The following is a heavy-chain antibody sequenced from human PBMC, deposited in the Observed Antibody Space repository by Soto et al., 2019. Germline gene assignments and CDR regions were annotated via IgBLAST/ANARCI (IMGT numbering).Heavy chain of an antibody. Sequence: SETLSLTCAVSGGSISSGGYSWSWIRQPPGKGLEWIGSIYYSGGTYYNPSLKSRVTISVDTSKNQFSMKLSSVTAADTAVYSCARLFFNSGDNDIWFNPWGQETLVTVS. D-gene: IGHD4-17*01. CDR2: IYYSGGT. CDR1: GGSISSGGYS. V-gene: IGHV4-30-2*03. CDR3: ARLFFNSGDNDIWFNP. J-gene: IGHJ5*02.